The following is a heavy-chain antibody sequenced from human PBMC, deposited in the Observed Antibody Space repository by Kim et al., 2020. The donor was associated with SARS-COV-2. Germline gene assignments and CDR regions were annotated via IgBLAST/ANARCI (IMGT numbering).Heavy chain of an antibody. CDR2: IIPIFGTA. J-gene: IGHJ4*02. V-gene: IGHV1-69*13. Sequence: SVKVSCKASGGTFSSYAISWVRQAPGQGLEWMGGIIPIFGTANYAQKFQGRVTITADESTSTAYMELSSLRSEDTAVYYCASIGQPGTMWGLYGWGQGTLVTVSS. D-gene: IGHD3-3*01. CDR1: GGTFSSYA. CDR3: ASIGQPGTMWGLYG.